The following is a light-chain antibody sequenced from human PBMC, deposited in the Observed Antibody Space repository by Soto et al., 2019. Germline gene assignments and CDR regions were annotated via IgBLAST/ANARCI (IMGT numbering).Light chain of an antibody. CDR1: QTITKY. V-gene: IGKV1-39*01. CDR3: HQSNSAPLT. Sequence: DIQMTQSPSSLSASVGDRVTITCRASQTITKYLNWYQQKPGKAPKLLIFAASSLQSGVPSRFSGSGSGTDFTLTISSLLPEDSATYFCHQSNSAPLTFGGGTKVEIK. J-gene: IGKJ4*01. CDR2: AAS.